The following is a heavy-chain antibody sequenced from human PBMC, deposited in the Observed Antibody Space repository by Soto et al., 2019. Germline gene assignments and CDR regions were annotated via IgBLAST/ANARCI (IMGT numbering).Heavy chain of an antibody. CDR2: IKQDGSEK. J-gene: IGHJ6*03. V-gene: IGHV3-7*03. D-gene: IGHD2-8*02. CDR3: ARVESVVYAAYYYYYYMDV. Sequence: GGSLRLSCAASGFTFSSYWMSWVRQAPGKGLEWVANIKQDGSEKYYVDSVKGRFTISRDNAKNSLYLQMNSLRAEDTAVYYCARVESVVYAAYYYYYYMDVWGKGTTVTVSS. CDR1: GFTFSSYW.